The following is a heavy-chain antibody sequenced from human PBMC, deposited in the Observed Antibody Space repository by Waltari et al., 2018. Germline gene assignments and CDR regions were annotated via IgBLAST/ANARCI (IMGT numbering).Heavy chain of an antibody. J-gene: IGHJ4*02. D-gene: IGHD3-9*01. CDR3: ARGPFYDILTGYYMPFDY. V-gene: IGHV4-59*01. CDR2: IYYSGST. CDR1: GGSISSYY. Sequence: QVQLQESGPGLVKPSETLSLTCTVSGGSISSYYWSWIRQPPGKGLEWIGYIYYSGSTNYNPSLRSRVTISVDTSKNQFSLKLSSVTAADTAVYYCARGPFYDILTGYYMPFDYWGQGTLVTVSS.